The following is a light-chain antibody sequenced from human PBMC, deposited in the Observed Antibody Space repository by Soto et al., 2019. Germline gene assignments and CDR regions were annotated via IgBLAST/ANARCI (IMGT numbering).Light chain of an antibody. V-gene: IGKV3-11*01. CDR1: QNVGSS. CDR2: DAS. CDR3: QQHSNWIA. J-gene: IGKJ5*01. Sequence: IVLPQSPATLSLSAGERSTLSCRASQNVGSSLAWYQQTPGQVPRLLIYDASKRATGIPARFSGSGSGTDFTLTISSLEPEDFALYYCQQHSNWIAFGQGTRLEIK.